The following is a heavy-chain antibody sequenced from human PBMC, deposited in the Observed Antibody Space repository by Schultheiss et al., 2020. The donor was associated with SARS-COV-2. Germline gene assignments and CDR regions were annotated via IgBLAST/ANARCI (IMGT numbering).Heavy chain of an antibody. Sequence: GGSLRLSCAASGFTVSSNYMSWVRQAPGKGLEWVAVISYDGSNKYYADSVKGRFTISRDNAKNSLYLQMNSLRAEDTAVYYCAKDREPSYSSYYYYYYGMDVWGQGTTVTVSS. CDR2: ISYDGSNK. D-gene: IGHD4-11*01. CDR3: AKDREPSYSSYYYYYYGMDV. J-gene: IGHJ6*02. V-gene: IGHV3-30*18. CDR1: GFTVSSNY.